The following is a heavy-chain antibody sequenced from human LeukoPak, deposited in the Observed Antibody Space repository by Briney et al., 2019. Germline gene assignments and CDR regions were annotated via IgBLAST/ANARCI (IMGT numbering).Heavy chain of an antibody. Sequence: GGSLRLSCAASGFTFSSYEMNWVRQAPGKGLEWVSYISSSGSTIYYADSVKGRFTISRDNAKNSLYLQMNSLRAEDTAVYYCARMVVAANYNWFDPWGQGTLVTVSS. D-gene: IGHD2-15*01. CDR2: ISSSGSTI. V-gene: IGHV3-48*03. CDR1: GFTFSSYE. CDR3: ARMVVAANYNWFDP. J-gene: IGHJ5*02.